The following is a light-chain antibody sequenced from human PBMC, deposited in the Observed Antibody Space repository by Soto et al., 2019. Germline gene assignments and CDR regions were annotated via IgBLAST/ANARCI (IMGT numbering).Light chain of an antibody. CDR3: QQYNRYWT. CDR2: KES. V-gene: IGKV1-5*03. CDR1: QSISTW. J-gene: IGKJ1*01. Sequence: DIQMTQSPSTLSASVGDRVTITCRASQSISTWLAWYQHKPGKAPKLLIYKESSLESGVPSRFSGSGSGTEFTLTISSLQPDDFATYYCQQYNRYWTFGQGTKVEIK.